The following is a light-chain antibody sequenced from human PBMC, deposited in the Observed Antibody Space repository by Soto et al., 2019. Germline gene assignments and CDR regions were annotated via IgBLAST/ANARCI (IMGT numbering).Light chain of an antibody. CDR1: SSNIGSNT. J-gene: IGLJ1*01. Sequence: QSVLTQPPSASGTPGQRVTISCSGSSSNIGSNTVNWYQQLPVTAPKLLIYSNNQRPSRVPDRFSGSKSGTSASLAISGLQSEDEADYYCAAWDDSLNGYVFGTGTKLTVL. CDR2: SNN. CDR3: AAWDDSLNGYV. V-gene: IGLV1-44*01.